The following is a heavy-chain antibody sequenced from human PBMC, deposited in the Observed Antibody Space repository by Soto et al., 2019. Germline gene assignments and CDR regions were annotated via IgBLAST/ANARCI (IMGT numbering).Heavy chain of an antibody. CDR3: ARAGGTTVTGLWHFDS. D-gene: IGHD4-17*01. CDR2: IWYDGTQK. CDR1: GFTFNTYS. V-gene: IGHV3-33*01. J-gene: IGHJ4*02. Sequence: QVQLEESGGDVVQPGRSRRLSCEASGFTFNTYSMHWVRQPPGKGLEWLAAIWYDGTQKYYADSVKGRFIISRDNSKKTLYLEMNSLRAEDTAVYYCARAGGTTVTGLWHFDSWGQGTLVTVSS.